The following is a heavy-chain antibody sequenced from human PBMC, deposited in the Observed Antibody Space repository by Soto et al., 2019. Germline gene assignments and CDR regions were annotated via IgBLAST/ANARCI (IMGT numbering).Heavy chain of an antibody. V-gene: IGHV1-69*01. D-gene: IGHD3-3*01. CDR2: MIPIFGTT. J-gene: IGHJ4*02. CDR3: ARVFPDGWVEPGVVRGYLDT. Sequence: QVQLVQSGAEVKEPGSAVKVSCKAPADSFSSYGISWVRQAPGQGLEWVGGMIPIFGTTNYAEKFQGRVTINADESTNTAYMELSSLRSEDTALYYCARVFPDGWVEPGVVRGYLDTWGRGTLVTVSS. CDR1: ADSFSSYG.